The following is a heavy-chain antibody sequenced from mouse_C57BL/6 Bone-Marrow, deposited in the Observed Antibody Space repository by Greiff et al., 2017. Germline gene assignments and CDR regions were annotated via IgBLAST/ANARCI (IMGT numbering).Heavy chain of an antibody. CDR1: GYAFSSYW. V-gene: IGHV1-80*01. Sequence: QVQLKESGAELVKPGASVKISCKASGYAFSSYWMNWVKQRPGKGLAWIGQLYPGDGDTNYNGKFKGKATLTSDKSSSTAYMQLSSLTSEDSAVYFCARRGYYGSSYAWFAYWGQGTLVTVSA. D-gene: IGHD1-1*01. CDR2: LYPGDGDT. J-gene: IGHJ3*01. CDR3: ARRGYYGSSYAWFAY.